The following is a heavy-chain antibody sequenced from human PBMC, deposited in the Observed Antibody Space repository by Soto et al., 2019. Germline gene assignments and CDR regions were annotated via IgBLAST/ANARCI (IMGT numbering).Heavy chain of an antibody. D-gene: IGHD3-10*01. V-gene: IGHV4-59*01. J-gene: IGHJ4*02. CDR3: ARLFYGSGSHFFDY. Sequence: PSDTLSLTFSVSGGSISSYYWSWIPQPPGKGLEWIGYIYYSGSTNYNPSLKSRVTISVDTSKNQFSLKLSSVTAADTAVYYCARLFYGSGSHFFDYWGQGTLVTVSS. CDR1: GGSISSYY. CDR2: IYYSGST.